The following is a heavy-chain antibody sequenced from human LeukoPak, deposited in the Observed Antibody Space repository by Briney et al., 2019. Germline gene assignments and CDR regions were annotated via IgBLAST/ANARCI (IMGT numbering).Heavy chain of an antibody. V-gene: IGHV3-74*01. D-gene: IGHD6-19*01. CDR3: ARRAEAVAGHFDY. Sequence: GGSLRLSCAASGFTFSSYTMHWIRQAPGKGLVWVSRINSDGSSTSYADSVKGRFTISRDNAKNTLYLQMNRLRAEDTAVYYCARRAEAVAGHFDYWGQGTLVTVSS. CDR2: INSDGSST. CDR1: GFTFSSYT. J-gene: IGHJ4*02.